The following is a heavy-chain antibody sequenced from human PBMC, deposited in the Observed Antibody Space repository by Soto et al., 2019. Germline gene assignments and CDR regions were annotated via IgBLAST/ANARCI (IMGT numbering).Heavy chain of an antibody. CDR3: ARAGYCSGGSCYGMDV. D-gene: IGHD2-15*01. V-gene: IGHV3-33*01. J-gene: IGHJ6*02. CDR1: GFTFSSYG. CDR2: IWYDGSNQ. Sequence: QLVESGGGVVQPGRSLRLSCAASGFTFSSYGMHWVRQAPGKGLEWVALIWYDGSNQYYADSVKGRFTISRDNSKNTLYLQMDSLRAEDTAVYYCARAGYCSGGSCYGMDVWGQGTTVTVSS.